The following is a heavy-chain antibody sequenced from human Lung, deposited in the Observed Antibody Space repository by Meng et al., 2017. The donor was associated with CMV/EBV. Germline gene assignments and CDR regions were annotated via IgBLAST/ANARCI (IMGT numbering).Heavy chain of an antibody. CDR2: ISSFTGNT. V-gene: IGHV1-18*01. Sequence: SCYTFTSYVISWVLPAPAQELVWMGWISSFTGNTNYAQKFQGRVTVTTDTSTSTAYMELTILSSVATSVYYCARYWFRSGPLGVLLDYWGQGTLVTVSS. D-gene: IGHD3-3*01. CDR3: ARYWFRSGPLGVLLDY. CDR1: CYTFTSYV. J-gene: IGHJ4*02.